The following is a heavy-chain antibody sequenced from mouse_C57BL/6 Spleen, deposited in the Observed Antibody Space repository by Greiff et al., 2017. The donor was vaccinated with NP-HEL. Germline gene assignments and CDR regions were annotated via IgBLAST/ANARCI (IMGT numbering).Heavy chain of an antibody. CDR2: IDPETGGP. J-gene: IGHJ4*01. V-gene: IGHV1-15*01. Sequence: VQLQQSGAELVRPGASVTLSCKASGYTFTDYEMHWVQQTPVHGLEWIGAIDPETGGPAYNQKIKGKAILPADTSSSTAYMELRSLTSEDSAVYYCTRRGSHSSYYDAMDDWGQGTSVTVSS. CDR3: TRRGSHSSYYDAMDD. D-gene: IGHD1-1*01. CDR1: GYTFTDYE.